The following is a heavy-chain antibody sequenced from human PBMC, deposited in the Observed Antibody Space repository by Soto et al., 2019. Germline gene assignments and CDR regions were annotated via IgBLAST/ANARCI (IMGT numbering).Heavy chain of an antibody. D-gene: IGHD1-26*01. J-gene: IGHJ4*02. CDR2: IDNGGNT. CDR3: VKRSLLMAPT. Sequence: SETLSLTCTVSGRTFNINADFWYLAWIRQPPGKGLEWIGSIDNGGNTHYNAPLKSRVILSEDTSKNQFSLSLNSVTAADTAVYYCVKRSLLMAPTWGQGIQVTVSS. V-gene: IGHV4-39*01. CDR1: GRTFNINADF.